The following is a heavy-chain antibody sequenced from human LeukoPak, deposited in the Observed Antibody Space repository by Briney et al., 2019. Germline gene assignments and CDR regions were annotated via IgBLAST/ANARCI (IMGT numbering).Heavy chain of an antibody. V-gene: IGHV5-51*01. CDR1: GYRFNSYY. D-gene: IGHD3-3*01. J-gene: IGHJ4*02. Sequence: GEALKISCYGAGYRFNSYYIGWVRQMPGKGLEWMGSIYPGDPETRYSPSFEGQVTISLDRSITTAYLQWSSLKASDTAMYYCARGVDFWSGSPYFDFWGQGSLVTVS. CDR3: ARGVDFWSGSPYFDF. CDR2: IYPGDPET.